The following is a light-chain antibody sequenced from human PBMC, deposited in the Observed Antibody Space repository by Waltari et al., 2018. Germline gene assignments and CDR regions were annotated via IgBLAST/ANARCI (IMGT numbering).Light chain of an antibody. V-gene: IGLV2-23*02. CDR1: SSDVGNYNL. Sequence: QSALTQPASVSGSTGQSITISCTGTSSDVGNYNLFSWYQQHPGTAPKLMIYEVNARPSGVSNRFSGSKSGNTASLTISGLQPGDEADYYCCSYAGSTTFWVFGTGTKVTVL. CDR3: CSYAGSTTFWV. CDR2: EVN. J-gene: IGLJ1*01.